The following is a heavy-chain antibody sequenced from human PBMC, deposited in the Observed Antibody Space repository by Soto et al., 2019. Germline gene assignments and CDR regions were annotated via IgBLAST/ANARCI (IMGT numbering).Heavy chain of an antibody. CDR2: ISGSGGST. D-gene: IGHD6-19*01. V-gene: IGHV3-23*01. Sequence: GSLRLSCAASGFTFSTYAMSWVRQAPGKGLEWVSAISGSGGSTYHADSVKGRFTISRDNSKNTLYLQMNSLRAEDTAVYYCARGSSGWYVFDYWGQGTLVTVSS. CDR3: ARGSSGWYVFDY. CDR1: GFTFSTYA. J-gene: IGHJ4*02.